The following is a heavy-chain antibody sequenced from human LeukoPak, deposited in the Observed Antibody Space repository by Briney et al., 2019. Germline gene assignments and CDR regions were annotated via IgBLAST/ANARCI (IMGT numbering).Heavy chain of an antibody. J-gene: IGHJ1*01. CDR1: GFTFRTYG. Sequence: PGGSLRLSCEASGFTFRTYGMTWVRQAPGKGLVWVSRIKSDGSTNYADSVKGRFTISRDNAKNTVSLQMNSLRPEDTGVYYCARAPSEIGGYYPEYFRHWGQGTLVTVSS. CDR3: ARAPSEIGGYYPEYFRH. V-gene: IGHV3-74*01. D-gene: IGHD3-22*01. CDR2: IKSDGST.